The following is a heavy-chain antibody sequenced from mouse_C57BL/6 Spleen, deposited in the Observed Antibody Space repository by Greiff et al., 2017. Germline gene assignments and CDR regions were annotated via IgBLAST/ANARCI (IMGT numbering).Heavy chain of an antibody. V-gene: IGHV1-54*01. J-gene: IGHJ4*01. CDR2: INPGSGGT. D-gene: IGHD4-1*01. Sequence: VQLQQSGAELVRPGTSVKVSCKASGYAFTNYLIEWVKQRPGQGLEWIGVINPGSGGTNYNEKFKGKATLTADKSSSTAYMQLSSLTSEDSAVYFWARTGESAMDYWGQGTSVTVSS. CDR3: ARTGESAMDY. CDR1: GYAFTNYL.